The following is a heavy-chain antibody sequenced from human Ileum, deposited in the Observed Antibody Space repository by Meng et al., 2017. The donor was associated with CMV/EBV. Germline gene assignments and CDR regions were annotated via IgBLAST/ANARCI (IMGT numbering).Heavy chain of an antibody. D-gene: IGHD2-2*01. CDR1: DGSISSYY. CDR3: AREKSSCTSSTCYGVDS. Sequence: QVRLQGAGPGLVKPSVALSLTGAVSDGSISSYYWSWIRQSAEKGLEWIGRIHTSGTTNYNPSLKSRVTLSLDTSKDQFSLKLTSVTAADTAVYYCAREKSSCTSSTCYGVDSWGQGTLVTVSS. CDR2: IHTSGTT. J-gene: IGHJ4*02. V-gene: IGHV4-4*07.